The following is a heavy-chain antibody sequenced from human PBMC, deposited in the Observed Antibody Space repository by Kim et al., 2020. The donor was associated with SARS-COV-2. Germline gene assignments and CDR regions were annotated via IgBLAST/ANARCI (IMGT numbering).Heavy chain of an antibody. CDR2: IYPGDSDT. CDR1: GYSFTSYW. D-gene: IGHD2-2*01. V-gene: IGHV5-51*01. CDR3: ARQELPLDVVVPAATPPDAFDI. J-gene: IGHJ3*02. Sequence: GESLKISCKGSGYSFTSYWIGWVRQMPGKGLEWMGIIYPGDSDTRYSPSFQGQVTISADKSISTAYLQWSSLKASHTAMYYCARQELPLDVVVPAATPPDAFDIWGQGTMVTVSS.